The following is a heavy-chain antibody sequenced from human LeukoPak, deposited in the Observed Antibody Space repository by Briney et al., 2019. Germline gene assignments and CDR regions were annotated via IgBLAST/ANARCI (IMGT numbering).Heavy chain of an antibody. J-gene: IGHJ4*02. V-gene: IGHV3-30-3*01. CDR1: GFTFSSYA. CDR2: ISYDGSNK. CDR3: RVVMSSDWYFDY. D-gene: IGHD4-23*01. Sequence: GGSLRLSCAASGFTFSSYAMHWVRQAPGKGLEWVAVISYDGSNKYYADSVKGRFTISRDNSKNTLYLQMNSLRAEDTAVYYCRVVMSSDWYFDYWGQGTLVTVSS.